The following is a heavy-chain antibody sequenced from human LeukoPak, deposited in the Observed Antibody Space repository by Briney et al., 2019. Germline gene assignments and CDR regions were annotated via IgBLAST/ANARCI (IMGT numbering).Heavy chain of an antibody. CDR2: INPNSGGT. J-gene: IGHJ4*02. V-gene: IGHV1-2*02. CDR1: GYTFTGYY. CDR3: ARDTPGIAASGTPTYFDY. D-gene: IGHD6-13*01. Sequence: ASVKVSCKASGYTFTGYYMHWVRQAPGQGLEWMGWINPNSGGTNYAQKFQGRVTMTRDTSISTAYMEMSRLRSYDTAVYYCARDTPGIAASGTPTYFDYWGQGTLVTVSS.